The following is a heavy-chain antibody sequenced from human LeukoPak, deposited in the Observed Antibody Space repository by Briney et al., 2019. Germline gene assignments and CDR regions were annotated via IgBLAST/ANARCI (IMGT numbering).Heavy chain of an antibody. CDR3: AREGQWLADDAFDI. J-gene: IGHJ3*02. D-gene: IGHD6-19*01. Sequence: PGGSLRLSCAASGFTVSSNYMSWVRQTPGKGLEWVSVIYSGGSTYYADTVKGRFTISRDNSKNTLYLQMNSLRAEDTAVYYCAREGQWLADDAFDIWGQGTMVTVSS. V-gene: IGHV3-66*01. CDR2: IYSGGST. CDR1: GFTVSSNY.